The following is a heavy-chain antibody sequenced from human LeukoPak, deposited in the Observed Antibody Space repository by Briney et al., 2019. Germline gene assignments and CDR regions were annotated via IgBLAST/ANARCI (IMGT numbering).Heavy chain of an antibody. J-gene: IGHJ4*02. CDR2: ISSSSSYI. D-gene: IGHD6-19*01. CDR1: GFTFSSYS. V-gene: IGHV3-21*01. CDR3: ARIIAVAGTPLFDY. Sequence: GGSLRLSCAASGFTFSSYSMNWVRQAPGKGLEWVSSISSSSSYIYYADSVKGRFTISRDNAKNSLYLQMNSLRAEDTAVYYCARIIAVAGTPLFDYWGQGTLVTVPS.